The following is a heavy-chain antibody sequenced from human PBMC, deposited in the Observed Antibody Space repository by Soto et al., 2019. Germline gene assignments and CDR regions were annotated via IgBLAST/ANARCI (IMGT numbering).Heavy chain of an antibody. D-gene: IGHD6-19*01. CDR3: ARGTAELSSGRYASFDY. Sequence: RSEAVSRTGTVCGGSISSYQWTSIRQPPGKGLEWIGEINHSGGTNYYPSLKSRVTLSVDTSRNQFSLRLTSVTAADTAVYYCARGTAELSSGRYASFDYWGLGTLVSVSS. CDR1: GGSISSYQ. CDR2: INHSGGT. V-gene: IGHV4-34*01. J-gene: IGHJ4*02.